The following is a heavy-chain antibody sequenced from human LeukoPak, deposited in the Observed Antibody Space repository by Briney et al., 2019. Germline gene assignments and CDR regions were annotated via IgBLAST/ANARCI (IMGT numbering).Heavy chain of an antibody. CDR1: GFTFSSYA. D-gene: IGHD3-16*02. Sequence: PGGSLRLSCAASGFTFSSYAMSWVRQAPGKGLEWVSAISGSGGSTYYADSVKGRFTISRDNSKNTLYLQMNSLRAEDTAIYYCAKALSSSFYYFDLGGRGTLVTVSS. V-gene: IGHV3-23*01. CDR3: AKALSSSFYYFDL. CDR2: ISGSGGST. J-gene: IGHJ2*01.